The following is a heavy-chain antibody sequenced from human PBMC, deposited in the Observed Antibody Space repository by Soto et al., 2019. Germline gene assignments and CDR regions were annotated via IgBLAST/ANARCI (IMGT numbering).Heavy chain of an antibody. CDR3: AGLNVLSRGYYSGLDV. J-gene: IGHJ6*02. Sequence: QVQLQESGPGLVKPSGTLSLTCDVSGGSISSSNWWTWVRQPPGKGLEWIGEIYHNGRSNDSPSLKSRVTMSLDKSKNQFSLQLKSVTAADTAVYFCAGLNVLSRGYYSGLDVWGQGTTVTVSS. D-gene: IGHD3-16*01. V-gene: IGHV4-4*02. CDR1: GGSISSSNW. CDR2: IYHNGRS.